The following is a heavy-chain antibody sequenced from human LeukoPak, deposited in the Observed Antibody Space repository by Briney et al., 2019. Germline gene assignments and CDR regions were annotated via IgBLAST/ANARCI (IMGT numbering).Heavy chain of an antibody. V-gene: IGHV3-66*02. CDR2: IYSGGST. CDR1: GFPVSSNY. D-gene: IGHD3-22*01. CDR3: ARDRLEYYDSSGYLVDY. Sequence: PGGSLRLSCAASGFPVSSNYMSWVRQAPGKGLEWVSVIYSGGSTYYADSVKGRFTISRDNSKNTLYLQMNSLRAEDTAAYYCARDRLEYYDSSGYLVDYWGQGTLVTVSS. J-gene: IGHJ4*02.